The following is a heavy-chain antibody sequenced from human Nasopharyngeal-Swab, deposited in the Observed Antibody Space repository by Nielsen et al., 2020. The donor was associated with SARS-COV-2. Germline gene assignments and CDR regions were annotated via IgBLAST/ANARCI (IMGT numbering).Heavy chain of an antibody. V-gene: IGHV4-39*01. CDR1: GGSISSSSYY. CDR3: ARGDGRTVWRSYSFDS. J-gene: IGHJ4*02. CDR2: IYYSGST. D-gene: IGHD1-26*01. Sequence: SETLSLTCTVSGGSISSSSYYWGWIRQPPGKGLEWIGSIYYSGSTYYNPSLKSRVTISVDTSKNQFSLRLNSVTAADTAVYFCARGDGRTVWRSYSFDSWGQGTLVTVSS.